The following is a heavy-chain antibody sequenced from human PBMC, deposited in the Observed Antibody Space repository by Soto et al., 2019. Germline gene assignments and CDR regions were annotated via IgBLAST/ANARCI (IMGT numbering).Heavy chain of an antibody. J-gene: IGHJ4*02. CDR1: GFTFSSYA. D-gene: IGHD3-3*01. CDR3: AKNPNYDFWSGRYFDY. Sequence: GGSLRLSCSASGFTFSSYAMSWVRQAPGKGLEWVSAISGSGGSTYYADSVKGRFTISRDNSKNTLYLQMNSLRAEDTAVYYCAKNPNYDFWSGRYFDYWGQGTLVTVSS. CDR2: ISGSGGST. V-gene: IGHV3-23*01.